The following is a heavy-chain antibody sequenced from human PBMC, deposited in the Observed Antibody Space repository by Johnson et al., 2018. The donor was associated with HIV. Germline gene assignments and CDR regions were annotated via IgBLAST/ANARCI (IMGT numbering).Heavy chain of an antibody. D-gene: IGHD3/OR15-3a*01. CDR2: FSGSGSTT. V-gene: IGHV3-23*01. Sequence: VQLLESGGGLVQRGGSLRLSCAASGFTFSSYAMSWVRQTPGKGLEWVSTFSGSGSTTYYADSVKDRFTISRDNSNNTLYLQMNSLRAEDTAIYYCAPWTAIWGQGTMVTVSS. CDR1: GFTFSSYA. CDR3: APWTAI. J-gene: IGHJ3*02.